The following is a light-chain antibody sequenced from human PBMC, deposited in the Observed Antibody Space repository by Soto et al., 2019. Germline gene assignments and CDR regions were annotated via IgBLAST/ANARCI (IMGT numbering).Light chain of an antibody. CDR3: QVWDSSSDHVV. V-gene: IGLV3-21*04. Sequence: SYELTQPPSVSVAPGKTARITCGGNNIGSKSVHWYQQKPGQAPVLVINYDTDRPSGIPERFSGSNSGNTATLTISRVEAGDEADYYCQVWDSSSDHVVFGGGTKLTVL. CDR1: NIGSKS. CDR2: YDT. J-gene: IGLJ2*01.